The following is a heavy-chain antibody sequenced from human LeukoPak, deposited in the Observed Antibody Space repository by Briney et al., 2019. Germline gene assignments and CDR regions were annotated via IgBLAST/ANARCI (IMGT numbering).Heavy chain of an antibody. J-gene: IGHJ5*02. D-gene: IGHD4-17*01. V-gene: IGHV1-18*01. Sequence: ASVKVSCKSSGYPFTSYGFSWVRQAPGQGLEWMGWMNPNSGNTGYAQKFQGRVTMTTDTSTSTAYMELRSLRSDDTAVYYCARVLISTTVTTNWFDPWGQGTLVTVSS. CDR2: MNPNSGNT. CDR1: GYPFTSYG. CDR3: ARVLISTTVTTNWFDP.